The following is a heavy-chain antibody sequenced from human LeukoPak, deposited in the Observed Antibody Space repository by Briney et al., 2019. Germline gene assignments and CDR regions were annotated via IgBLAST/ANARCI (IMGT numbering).Heavy chain of an antibody. CDR3: ARESNYYGSGTGWFDP. V-gene: IGHV4-38-2*02. CDR1: DYYINNGYY. CDR2: IYHSGNT. J-gene: IGHJ5*02. D-gene: IGHD3-10*01. Sequence: SETLSLTCRVSDYYINNGYYWGWIRQPPGKGLEWIGSIYHSGNTYYNPSLKSRVTISVDTSKNQFSLKLSSVTPADTAMYYCARESNYYGSGTGWFDPWGQGTLVTVSS.